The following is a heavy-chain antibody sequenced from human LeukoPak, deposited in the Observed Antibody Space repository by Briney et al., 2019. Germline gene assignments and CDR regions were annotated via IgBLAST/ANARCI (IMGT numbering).Heavy chain of an antibody. J-gene: IGHJ4*02. CDR1: GGSISSGKW. D-gene: IGHD3-10*01. Sequence: PSETLSLTCAVSGGSISSGKWWSWVRQPPGKGLEWIGEINHSGSTNYNPSLKSRVTISVDTSKNQFSLKLSSVTAADTAVYYCARHLVYRFGELLSYYFDYWGQGTLVTVSS. CDR3: ARHLVYRFGELLSYYFDY. CDR2: INHSGST. V-gene: IGHV4-4*02.